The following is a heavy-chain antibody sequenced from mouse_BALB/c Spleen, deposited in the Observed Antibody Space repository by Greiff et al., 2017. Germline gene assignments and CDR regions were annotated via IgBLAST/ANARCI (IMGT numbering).Heavy chain of an antibody. V-gene: IGHV14-1*02. Sequence: EVQLQQSGPELVRPGASVKMSCKASGYTFTSYWMHWVKQRPEQGLEWIGRIDPANGNTKYDPKFQGKATITADTSSNTAYLQLSSLTSEDTAVYYCARSMDYWGQGTSVTVSS. CDR1: GYTFTSYW. CDR3: ARSMDY. J-gene: IGHJ4*01. CDR2: IDPANGNT.